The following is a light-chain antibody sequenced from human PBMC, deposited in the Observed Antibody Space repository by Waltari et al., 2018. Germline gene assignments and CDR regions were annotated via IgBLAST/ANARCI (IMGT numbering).Light chain of an antibody. CDR2: GGS. J-gene: IGKJ2*01. Sequence: DIQMTQSPSSPSASVGDGVTITCRASQSITNYLNWYQQKPGKAPKLLIYGGSSLPSGVPSRFSGSGFGTDFTLTISSLQPEDFATYYCQQSYSSPRTFGQGTTLEIK. CDR1: QSITNY. V-gene: IGKV1-39*01. CDR3: QQSYSSPRT.